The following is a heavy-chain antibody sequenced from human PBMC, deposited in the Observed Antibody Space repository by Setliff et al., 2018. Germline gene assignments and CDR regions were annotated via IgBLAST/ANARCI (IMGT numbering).Heavy chain of an antibody. V-gene: IGHV4-34*01. CDR2: INHSGST. CDR3: ARETTMTYYFYYMDV. Sequence: KPSETLSLTCAVYGGSFSDYYWSWIRQSPGKGLEWIGEINHSGSTNYSPSLKTRVTISVDTSKNQFSLTLSSVTAADTAVYYCARETTMTYYFYYMDVWGKGTTVTVSS. CDR1: GGSFSDYY. J-gene: IGHJ6*03. D-gene: IGHD4-17*01.